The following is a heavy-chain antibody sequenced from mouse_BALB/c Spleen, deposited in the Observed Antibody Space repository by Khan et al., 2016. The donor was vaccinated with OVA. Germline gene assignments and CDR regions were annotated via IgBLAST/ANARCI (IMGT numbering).Heavy chain of an antibody. CDR3: TSDGSTYTWFGY. CDR2: IDPTTGYT. CDR1: GYTFTNYW. J-gene: IGHJ3*01. Sequence: QVQLQQSGAELAKPGASVKMSCKASGYTFTNYWMHWVKQRPGQGLEWIGYIDPTTGYTEYNQKFKDKATLTATKSSSTAYLQLRSLTSEDSAVYYCTSDGSTYTWFGYWGQGTLVTVSA. D-gene: IGHD2-10*01. V-gene: IGHV1-7*01.